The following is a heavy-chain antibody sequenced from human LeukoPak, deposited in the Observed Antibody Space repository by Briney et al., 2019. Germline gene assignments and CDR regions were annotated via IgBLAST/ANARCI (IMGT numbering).Heavy chain of an antibody. D-gene: IGHD3-22*01. CDR3: ARLVADSSGYYDQYYYYYYGMDV. J-gene: IGHJ6*02. V-gene: IGHV4-34*01. CDR1: GGSFSGYY. Sequence: SETLSLTCAVYGGSFSGYYWSWIRQPPGKGLEWIGEINHSGSTNYNPSLKSRVTISVDTSKNQFSLKLSSVTAADTAVYYCARLVADSSGYYDQYYYYYYGMDVWGQGTTVTVSS. CDR2: INHSGST.